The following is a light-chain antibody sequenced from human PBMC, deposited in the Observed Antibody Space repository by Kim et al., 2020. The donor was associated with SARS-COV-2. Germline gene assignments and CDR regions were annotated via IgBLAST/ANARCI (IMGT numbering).Light chain of an antibody. J-gene: IGLJ3*02. CDR2: SNK. Sequence: QSVLTQPPSASGTPGQRVTISCSGGSSNIGSNPVNWYQQLPGTAPKLLIYSNKDRPSGVPDRFSGSKSGTSASLAISGLQSEDEADYYCATWDDSLNGPVFGGGTKLTVL. CDR1: SSNIGSNP. CDR3: ATWDDSLNGPV. V-gene: IGLV1-44*01.